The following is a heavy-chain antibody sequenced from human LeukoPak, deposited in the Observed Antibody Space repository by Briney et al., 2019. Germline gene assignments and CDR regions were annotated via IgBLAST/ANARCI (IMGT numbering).Heavy chain of an antibody. Sequence: GGSLRLSCAASGFTFSSYGMHWVRQAPGKGLEWVAVISYDGSNKYYADSVKGRFTISRDNSKNTLYLQMNSLRAEDTAVYYCAKGWFGELLPIDYWGQGTLVTVSS. CDR1: GFTFSSYG. V-gene: IGHV3-30*18. D-gene: IGHD3-10*01. CDR2: ISYDGSNK. CDR3: AKGWFGELLPIDY. J-gene: IGHJ4*02.